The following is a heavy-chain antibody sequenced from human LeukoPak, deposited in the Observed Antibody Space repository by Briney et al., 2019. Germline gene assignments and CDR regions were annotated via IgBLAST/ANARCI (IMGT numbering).Heavy chain of an antibody. CDR2: ISSSSSYI. CDR1: GFTFSSYS. J-gene: IGHJ6*04. CDR3: AKDSSSGYSSGWYTEQDV. D-gene: IGHD6-19*01. Sequence: GGSLRLSCAASGFTFSSYSMNWVRQAPGKGLEWVSSISSSSSYIYYADSVKGRFTISRDNAKNTLYLQMNSLRAEDTAVYYCAKDSSSGYSSGWYTEQDVWGKGTTVTISS. V-gene: IGHV3-21*01.